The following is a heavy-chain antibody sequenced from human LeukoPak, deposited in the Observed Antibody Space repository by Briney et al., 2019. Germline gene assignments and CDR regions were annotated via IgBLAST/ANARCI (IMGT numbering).Heavy chain of an antibody. Sequence: PGGSLRLSCAASGFTFDDYSIHWVRQLPGEGLEWVSLIVGDGGSAYYADSVRGRFTISRDNSKNSLYLQMNSLRTDGTALYYCAKEGPTAVAGYFDYWGQGTLVTVSS. CDR1: GFTFDDYS. V-gene: IGHV3-43*02. J-gene: IGHJ4*02. CDR3: AKEGPTAVAGYFDY. D-gene: IGHD6-19*01. CDR2: IVGDGGSA.